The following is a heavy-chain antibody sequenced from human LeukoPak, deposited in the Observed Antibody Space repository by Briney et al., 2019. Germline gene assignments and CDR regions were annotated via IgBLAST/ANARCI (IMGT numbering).Heavy chain of an antibody. CDR1: GYTLTELS. D-gene: IGHD6-19*01. Sequence: ASVKVSCKVSGYTLTELSMHWLRQAPGKGHEWMGGFDPEDGETIYAQKFQGRVTMTEDTSTDTAYMELSSLRSEDTAVYYCATEPPLGVAANWFDPWGQGALVTVSS. CDR3: ATEPPLGVAANWFDP. V-gene: IGHV1-24*01. CDR2: FDPEDGET. J-gene: IGHJ5*02.